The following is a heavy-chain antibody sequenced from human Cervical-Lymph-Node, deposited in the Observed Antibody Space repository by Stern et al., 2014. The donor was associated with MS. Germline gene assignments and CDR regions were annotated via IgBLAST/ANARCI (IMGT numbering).Heavy chain of an antibody. CDR3: AKEGYTHCYGVDS. Sequence: VQLVESGRGVVQPGRSLRLSCEASGFTFSYYAMHWVRQAPGKGLEWVADISHDGNNKNYVDSVKGRFPLSRDNSKNTLYLQMNSLRAEDTAVYYCAKEGYTHCYGVDSWGQGTPVPVSS. CDR1: GFTFSYYA. CDR2: ISHDGNNK. J-gene: IGHJ4*02. V-gene: IGHV3-30*18. D-gene: IGHD5-18*01.